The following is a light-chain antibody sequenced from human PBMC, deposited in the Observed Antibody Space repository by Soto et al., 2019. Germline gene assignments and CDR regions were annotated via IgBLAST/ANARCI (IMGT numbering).Light chain of an antibody. J-gene: IGKJ5*01. V-gene: IGKV3-11*01. CDR3: QQRNYRKVT. CDR1: QSVIISY. Sequence: IVLTQSPGTMSLSRGDRAPLSXRASQSVIISYLAWSQQQPGXAPRVXXYDXSNRATGIPARLSGSGSGTDFTLTISSLEPEDFAVYYCQQRNYRKVTFGQGTRLEIK. CDR2: DXS.